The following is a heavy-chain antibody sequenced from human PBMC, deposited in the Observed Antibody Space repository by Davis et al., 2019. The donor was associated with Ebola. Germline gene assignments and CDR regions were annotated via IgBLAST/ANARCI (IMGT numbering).Heavy chain of an antibody. J-gene: IGHJ4*02. CDR1: GYTFTNYG. CDR3: ARAQFPTTSDH. CDR2: INPHNGNT. Sequence: ASVKVSCKTSGYTFTNYGITWVRQAPGQGLEWMGWINPHNGNTNYAQNVQGRVAMTTDTSTSTAYMEVGTLRSDDTAVYYCARAQFPTTSDHWGQGTLVTVSS. V-gene: IGHV1-18*04. D-gene: IGHD1-1*01.